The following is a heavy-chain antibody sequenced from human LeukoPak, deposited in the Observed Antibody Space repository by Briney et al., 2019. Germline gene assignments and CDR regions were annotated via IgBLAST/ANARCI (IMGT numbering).Heavy chain of an antibody. D-gene: IGHD6-6*01. J-gene: IGHJ4*02. CDR2: INHSGST. CDR3: ATYSSSGRFDY. CDR1: GGSFSGYY. V-gene: IGHV4-34*01. Sequence: SETLSLTCAVYGGSFSGYYWSWIRQPPGKGLEWIGEINHSGSTNYNPSLKSRVTISVDTSKNQFSLKLSSVTAADTAVYYCATYSSSGRFDYWGQGTLVTVSS.